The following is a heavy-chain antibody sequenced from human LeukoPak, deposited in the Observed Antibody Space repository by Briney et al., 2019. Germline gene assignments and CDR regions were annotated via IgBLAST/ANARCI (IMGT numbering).Heavy chain of an antibody. J-gene: IGHJ3*02. D-gene: IGHD4-11*01. CDR3: ASTKFSYSGAFDI. CDR1: GDTFTSYD. Sequence: ASVKVSCKASGDTFTSYDINWVRQATGQGLEWMGWMNPNSGNTGYAQKFQGRVTITRNTSISTAYMELSSLRSEDTAVYYCASTKFSYSGAFDIWGQGTMVTVSS. CDR2: MNPNSGNT. V-gene: IGHV1-8*03.